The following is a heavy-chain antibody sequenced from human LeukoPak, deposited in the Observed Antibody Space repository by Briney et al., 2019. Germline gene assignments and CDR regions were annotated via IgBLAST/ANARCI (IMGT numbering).Heavy chain of an antibody. J-gene: IGHJ4*02. Sequence: GGSLRLSCAASGFTFSSYSMNWVRQAPGKGLEWVSSISSSSSYIYYADSVKGRFTISRDNAKNSLYLQMNSLRADDTAVYYCARGDSSSPPLVYWGQGTLVTVSS. CDR2: ISSSSSYI. V-gene: IGHV3-21*04. CDR3: ARGDSSSPPLVY. CDR1: GFTFSSYS. D-gene: IGHD6-6*01.